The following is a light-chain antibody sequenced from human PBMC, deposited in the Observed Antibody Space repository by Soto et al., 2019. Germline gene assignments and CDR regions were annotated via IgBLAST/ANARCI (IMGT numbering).Light chain of an antibody. J-gene: IGLJ1*01. CDR3: SSYTTSNTRQIV. CDR1: SSDVGGYNY. V-gene: IGLV2-14*03. CDR2: DVS. Sequence: QPASVSGSPGQSITISCTGTSSDVGGYNYVSWYQHHPGKAPKLMIFDVSNRPSGVSNRFSGSKSGNTASLTISGLQPEDEADYYCSSYTTSNTRQIVFGTGTKVTVL.